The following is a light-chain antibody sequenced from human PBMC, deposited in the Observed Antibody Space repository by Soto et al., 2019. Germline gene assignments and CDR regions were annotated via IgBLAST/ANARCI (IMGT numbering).Light chain of an antibody. CDR3: QQYNNWPLT. CDR2: GAS. Sequence: EIVMTQSPATLSVSPGDRATLSCRASQSVSSYLAWYQHKPGQAPRLLIYGASTRATGVPARFSGSGSGTQFTLTISSLQSEDFALYYCQQYNNWPLTFGGGTKMEIK. V-gene: IGKV3-15*01. CDR1: QSVSSY. J-gene: IGKJ4*01.